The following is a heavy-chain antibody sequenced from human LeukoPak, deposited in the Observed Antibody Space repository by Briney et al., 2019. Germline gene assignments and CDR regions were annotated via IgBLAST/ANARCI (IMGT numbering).Heavy chain of an antibody. V-gene: IGHV1-69*13. Sequence: ASVKVSCKASGGTFSSCAISWVRQAPGQGLEWMGGIIPIFGTANYAQKFQGRVTITADESTSTAYMELSSLRSEDTAVYYCAKPSFLYSSSWPNPYYYGMDVWGQGTTVTVSS. CDR3: AKPSFLYSSSWPNPYYYGMDV. J-gene: IGHJ6*02. D-gene: IGHD6-13*01. CDR1: GGTFSSCA. CDR2: IIPIFGTA.